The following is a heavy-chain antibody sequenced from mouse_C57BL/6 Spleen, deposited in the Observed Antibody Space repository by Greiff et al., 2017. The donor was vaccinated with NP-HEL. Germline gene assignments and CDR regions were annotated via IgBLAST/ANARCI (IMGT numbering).Heavy chain of an antibody. J-gene: IGHJ1*03. CDR3: ARSGYYGNWYFDV. CDR2: IYPGSGNT. Sequence: VQLQESGAELVRPGASVKLSCKASGYTFTDYYINWVKQRPGQGLEWIARIYPGSGNTYYNEKFKGKATLTAEKSSSTAYMQLSSLTSEDSAVYVCARSGYYGNWYFDVWGTGATVTAAS. D-gene: IGHD1-1*01. CDR1: GYTFTDYY. V-gene: IGHV1-76*01.